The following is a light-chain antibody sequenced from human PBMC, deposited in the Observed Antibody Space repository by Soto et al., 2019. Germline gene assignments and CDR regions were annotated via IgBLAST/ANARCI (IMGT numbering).Light chain of an antibody. V-gene: IGKV3-20*01. CDR2: GAS. J-gene: IGKJ1*01. CDR3: QQYGSSGT. Sequence: EIVLTQSTRTLSPSPGERATLSWRASQSVSNNYLAWYQQKPGQAPRLLIYGASNRATGIPDRFSGSGSGTDFTLTISRLEPEDFAVYYCQQYGSSGTFGQGTKVDIK. CDR1: QSVSNNY.